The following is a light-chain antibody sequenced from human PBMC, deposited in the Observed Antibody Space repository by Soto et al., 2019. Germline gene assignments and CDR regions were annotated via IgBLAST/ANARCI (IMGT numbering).Light chain of an antibody. Sequence: DIQMTQSPSSLSASVGDRVTITCLASQHITNYLNWYQQKPGKAPKLLIYDASNLETGVPSRFSGSGSGTDFTLTISSLQPEDVATYYCQKYDTVPWAFGQGTKVDIK. CDR3: QKYDTVPWA. V-gene: IGKV1-33*01. CDR1: QHITNY. J-gene: IGKJ1*01. CDR2: DAS.